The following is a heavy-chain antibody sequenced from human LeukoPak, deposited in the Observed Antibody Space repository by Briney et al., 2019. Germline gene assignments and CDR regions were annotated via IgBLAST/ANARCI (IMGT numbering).Heavy chain of an antibody. Sequence: SVKVSCKASGGTFSSYAITWVRQAPGQGLEWMGGIIPIFTTANYAQKFQGRVTITTDESTSTAYMELSSLRSEDKAVYYCARTDTAMVSYWGQGTLVTVSS. D-gene: IGHD5-18*01. J-gene: IGHJ4*02. V-gene: IGHV1-69*05. CDR1: GGTFSSYA. CDR2: IIPIFTTA. CDR3: ARTDTAMVSY.